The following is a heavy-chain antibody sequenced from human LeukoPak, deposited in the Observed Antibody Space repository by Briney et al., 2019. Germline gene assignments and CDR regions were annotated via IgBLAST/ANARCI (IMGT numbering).Heavy chain of an antibody. CDR1: GFTFSSYW. D-gene: IGHD6-13*01. Sequence: GGSLRLSCAASGFTFSSYWMSWVGQAPGKGLEGVANIKQDGSEKYYVDSVKGRFTISRDNAKNSLYLQMNSLRAEDTAVYNCASHRYSSSWYDYWGQGTLVTVSS. J-gene: IGHJ4*02. CDR3: ASHRYSSSWYDY. V-gene: IGHV3-7*01. CDR2: IKQDGSEK.